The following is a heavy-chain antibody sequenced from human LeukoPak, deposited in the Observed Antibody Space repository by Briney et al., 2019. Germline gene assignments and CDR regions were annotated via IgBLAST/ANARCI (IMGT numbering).Heavy chain of an antibody. J-gene: IGHJ3*02. Sequence: ASVKVSCKASGYTFTSYYMHWLRQPPGQGLEWMRIINPSGGSTSYAHKVQGRLTMTMDTSTSTVYMELSSLRSEDTGVYYCARDVDVDTSAFDIWGQGTMVTVSS. D-gene: IGHD5-18*01. CDR2: INPSGGST. CDR3: ARDVDVDTSAFDI. CDR1: GYTFTSYY. V-gene: IGHV1-46*01.